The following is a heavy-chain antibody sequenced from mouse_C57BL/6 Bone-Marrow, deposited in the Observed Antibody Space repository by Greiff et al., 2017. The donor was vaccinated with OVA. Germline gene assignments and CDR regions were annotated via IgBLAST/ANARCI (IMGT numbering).Heavy chain of an antibody. CDR3: ARRSITTVVATSYFDY. Sequence: EVKLVESGGDLVKPGGSLKLSCAASGFTFSSYGMSWVRQTPDKRLEWVATISSGGSYTYYPDRVKGRFTISRDNAKNTLYLQMSSLKSEDTAMYYCARRSITTVVATSYFDYWGQGTTLTVSS. V-gene: IGHV5-6*02. J-gene: IGHJ2*01. CDR1: GFTFSSYG. CDR2: ISSGGSYT. D-gene: IGHD1-1*01.